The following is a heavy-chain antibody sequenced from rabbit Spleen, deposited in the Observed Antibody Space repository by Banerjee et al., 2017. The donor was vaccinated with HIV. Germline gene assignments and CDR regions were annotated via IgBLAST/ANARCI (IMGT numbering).Heavy chain of an antibody. V-gene: IGHV1S45*01. CDR3: ARDLLGVIGWNFYL. D-gene: IGHD1-1*01. CDR1: GFSFSDRDV. J-gene: IGHJ4*01. CDR2: INTYTAKS. Sequence: QEQLEESGGGLVKPEGSLTLTCKASGFSFSDRDVMCWVRQAPGKGLEWIACINTYTAKSVYATWATGRFTISRTSSTTVTLQMTSLTAADRATYFCARDLLGVIGWNFYLWGQGTLVTVS.